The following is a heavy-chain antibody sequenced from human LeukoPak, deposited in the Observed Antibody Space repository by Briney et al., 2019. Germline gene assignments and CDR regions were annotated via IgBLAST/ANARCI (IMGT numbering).Heavy chain of an antibody. J-gene: IGHJ4*02. CDR3: ARAGNPIAAAGNVYFDY. CDR2: ISYDGSNK. V-gene: IGHV3-30-3*01. Sequence: GGSLRLSCAASGFTFSDYYMSWIRQAPGKGLEWVAVISYDGSNKYYADSVKGRFTISRDNSKNTLYLQMNSLRAEDTAVYYCARAGNPIAAAGNVYFDYWGQGTLVTVSS. CDR1: GFTFSDYY. D-gene: IGHD6-13*01.